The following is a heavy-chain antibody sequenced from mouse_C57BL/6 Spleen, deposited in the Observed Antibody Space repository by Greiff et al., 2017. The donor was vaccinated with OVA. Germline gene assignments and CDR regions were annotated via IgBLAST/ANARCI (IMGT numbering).Heavy chain of an antibody. CDR1: GFSLTSYG. J-gene: IGHJ3*01. Sequence: VQLQQSGPGLVKPSQCLSITCTVSGFSLTSYGVHWVRQSPGQGLEWLGVIWSGGSTDYNAAFISRLSMSKDNSKSQVFFKMNRLQADDTAIYYCAREGYDWFAYWGQGTLVTVSA. D-gene: IGHD2-2*01. CDR2: IWSGGST. V-gene: IGHV2-2*01. CDR3: AREGYDWFAY.